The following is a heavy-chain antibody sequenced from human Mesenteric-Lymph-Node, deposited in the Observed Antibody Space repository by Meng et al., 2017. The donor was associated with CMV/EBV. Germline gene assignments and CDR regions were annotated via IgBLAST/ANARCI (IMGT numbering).Heavy chain of an antibody. V-gene: IGHV1-69*10. CDR1: GGTFSSYA. D-gene: IGHD5-12*01. Sequence: SVKVSCKASGGTFSSYAISWVRQAPGQGLEWMGGIIPILGIANYAQKFQGRVTIAADKSTSTAYMELSSLRSEDTAVYYCAREGDSGYNNWGQGTLVTVSS. CDR3: AREGDSGYNN. CDR2: IIPILGIA. J-gene: IGHJ4*02.